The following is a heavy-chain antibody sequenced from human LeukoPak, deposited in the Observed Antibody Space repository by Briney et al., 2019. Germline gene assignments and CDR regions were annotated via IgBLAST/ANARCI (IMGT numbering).Heavy chain of an antibody. CDR2: IYSGGST. CDR1: GNYW. V-gene: IGHV3-53*01. J-gene: IGHJ6*02. CDR3: ARDHRGMDV. Sequence: GGSLRLSCAASGNYWMHWVRQAPGKGLEWVSVIYSGGSTYYADSVKGRFTISRDNAKNSLYLQMNSLRAEDTAVYYCARDHRGMDVWGQGTTVTVSS.